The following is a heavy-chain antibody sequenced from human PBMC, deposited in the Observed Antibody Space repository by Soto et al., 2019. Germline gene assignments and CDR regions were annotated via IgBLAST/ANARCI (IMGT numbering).Heavy chain of an antibody. Sequence: GESLKISCKGSGYSFTKYWIGWVRQMPGKGLEWMGIIYPSDSDTRYSPSFEGQVTISADKSISTAYLQWSSLKASDTAMYYCARAYYDFWSGYYLDYWGQGTLVTVSS. CDR2: IYPSDSDT. D-gene: IGHD3-3*01. CDR1: GYSFTKYW. V-gene: IGHV5-51*01. CDR3: ARAYYDFWSGYYLDY. J-gene: IGHJ4*02.